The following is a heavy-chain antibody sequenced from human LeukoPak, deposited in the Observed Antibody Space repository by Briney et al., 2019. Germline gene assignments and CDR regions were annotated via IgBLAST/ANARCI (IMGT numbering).Heavy chain of an antibody. D-gene: IGHD6-19*01. Sequence: PSETLSLTCAVYGGSFSGYYWSWIRQPPGKGLEWIGYIYYSGSTNYNPSLKSRVTISVDTSKNQFSLKLSSVTAADTAVYYCAREVAVAGTGFGYWGQGTLVTVSS. J-gene: IGHJ4*02. CDR1: GGSFSGYY. CDR3: AREVAVAGTGFGY. V-gene: IGHV4-59*01. CDR2: IYYSGST.